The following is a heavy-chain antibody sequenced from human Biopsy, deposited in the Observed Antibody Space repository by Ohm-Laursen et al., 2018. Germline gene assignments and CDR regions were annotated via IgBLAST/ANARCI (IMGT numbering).Heavy chain of an antibody. Sequence: SSVKVSCKASGYTFTTYYLHWVRRAPGQGLEWMGRINPNNDNTVYAQRFQGRVTMTKDTSTSTVYMDLNSLTFDDSAVYYCARGPRGLVAITATAYYFGLWGQGSLVTVSS. CDR1: GYTFTTYY. D-gene: IGHD3-22*01. J-gene: IGHJ4*02. CDR3: ARGPRGLVAITATAYYFGL. CDR2: INPNNDNT. V-gene: IGHV1-46*01.